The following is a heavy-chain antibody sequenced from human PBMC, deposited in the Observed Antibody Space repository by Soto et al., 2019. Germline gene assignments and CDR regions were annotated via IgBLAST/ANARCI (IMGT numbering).Heavy chain of an antibody. Sequence: SETLSLTCTVSGGSISSYYWSWIRQPPGKGLEWIGYIYYSGSTNYNPSLKSRVTISVDTSKNQFSLKLSSVTAADTAVYYCASSTSCSDCSGFDYWGQGPLVTVSS. CDR1: GGSISSYY. CDR2: IYYSGST. V-gene: IGHV4-59*01. D-gene: IGHD2-2*01. CDR3: ASSTSCSDCSGFDY. J-gene: IGHJ4*02.